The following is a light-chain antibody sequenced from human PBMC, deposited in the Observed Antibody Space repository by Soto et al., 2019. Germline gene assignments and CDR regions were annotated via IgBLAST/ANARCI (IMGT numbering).Light chain of an antibody. J-gene: IGKJ4*01. CDR1: QGIRSW. V-gene: IGKV1D-12*01. CDR2: AAS. Sequence: DIQMTQSPSSVSASVGDRVTITCRASQGIRSWLAWYQQKPGKAPNLLIYAASSLQSGVPSRFSGSGSGTDFTLTISSLQAEDVATYFCQQADSFPLTFGGGTKVEIK. CDR3: QQADSFPLT.